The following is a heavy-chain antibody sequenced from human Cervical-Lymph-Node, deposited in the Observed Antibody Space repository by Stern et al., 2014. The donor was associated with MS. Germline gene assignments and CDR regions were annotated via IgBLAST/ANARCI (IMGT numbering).Heavy chain of an antibody. V-gene: IGHV4-31*03. D-gene: IGHD2-21*02. CDR3: ARGECGGDCYSVWYFDL. Sequence: QLQLQESGPGLVKPSQTLSLTCTVSGGSISSGGYYWSWIRQHPGKGLEWIGYIYYSGSTYYNPSFKSRVTISVDTSKNQFSLKLSSVTAADTAVYYCARGECGGDCYSVWYFDLWGRGTLVTVSS. CDR2: IYYSGST. J-gene: IGHJ2*01. CDR1: GGSISSGGYY.